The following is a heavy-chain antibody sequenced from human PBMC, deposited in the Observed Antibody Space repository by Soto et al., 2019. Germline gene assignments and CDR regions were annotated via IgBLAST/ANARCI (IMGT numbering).Heavy chain of an antibody. J-gene: IGHJ3*02. CDR1: GFTLSAYW. CDR3: ARDVSPGSSSLYLDAFDI. V-gene: IGHV3-7*05. Sequence: EVQLEESGGDLVQPVGSLRLSCAASGFTLSAYWMTWVRQAPGKGLEWVANINRDGSKKSYLDSVRGRFTISRDNVGNSLYLQMDSQRADDTALYYCARDVSPGSSSLYLDAFDIWGQGTMVTVSS. D-gene: IGHD6-13*01. CDR2: INRDGSKK.